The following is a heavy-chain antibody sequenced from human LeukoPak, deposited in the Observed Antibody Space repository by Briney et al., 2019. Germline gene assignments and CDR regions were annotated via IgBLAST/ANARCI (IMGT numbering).Heavy chain of an antibody. Sequence: GGSLRLSCAASGFTFSSYWMSWVRQAPGKGLEWVANIKQDGSEKYYVDSVKGRFTISRDNAKSSLYLQMNSLRAEDTAVYYCAELGITMIGGVWGKGTTVAISS. J-gene: IGHJ6*04. V-gene: IGHV3-7*01. CDR2: IKQDGSEK. CDR1: GFTFSSYW. CDR3: AELGITMIGGV. D-gene: IGHD3-10*02.